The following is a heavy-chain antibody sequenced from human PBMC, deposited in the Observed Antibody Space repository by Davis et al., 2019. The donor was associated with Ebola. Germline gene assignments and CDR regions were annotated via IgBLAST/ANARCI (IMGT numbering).Heavy chain of an antibody. D-gene: IGHD1-26*01. J-gene: IGHJ4*02. Sequence: APVKVSCKASGYTFTNYYMHWVRQAPGQGLEWMGRINPNSGGTNYAQKFQGRVTMTRDTSISTAYMELSRLRSDDTAVYYCATDQGGARPFDYWGQGTLVTVSS. CDR1: GYTFTNYY. CDR3: ATDQGGARPFDY. V-gene: IGHV1-2*06. CDR2: INPNSGGT.